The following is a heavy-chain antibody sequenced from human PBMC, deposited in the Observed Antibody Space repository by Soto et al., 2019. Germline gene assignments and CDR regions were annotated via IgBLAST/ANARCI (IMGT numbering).Heavy chain of an antibody. J-gene: IGHJ6*02. V-gene: IGHV1-69*13. CDR2: IIPIYATP. CDR3: ARAPYCSSTSCSNGYYYYGMDV. CDR1: GVTFNSYA. Sequence: SVKVSCKASGVTFNSYAISWVRQAPGQGLEWMGGIIPIYATPNYAQKFQGRVTITADESTSTAYMELSSLRSEDTAVYYCARAPYCSSTSCSNGYYYYGMDVWGQGTTVTVSS. D-gene: IGHD2-2*01.